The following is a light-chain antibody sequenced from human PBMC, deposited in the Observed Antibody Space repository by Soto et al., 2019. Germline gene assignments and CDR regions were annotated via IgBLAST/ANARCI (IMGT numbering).Light chain of an antibody. J-gene: IGKJ2*01. Sequence: EIVMMQSPATLSVSPRERATLSCRASQALGNNLAWYQHKPGQAPRLLIYGASTRATRVPVRFSGSGSETEFTLSISSLQSDDLAVYYCQQYTNWPYTFGQGTKLEIE. CDR1: QALGNN. CDR3: QQYTNWPYT. V-gene: IGKV3-15*01. CDR2: GAS.